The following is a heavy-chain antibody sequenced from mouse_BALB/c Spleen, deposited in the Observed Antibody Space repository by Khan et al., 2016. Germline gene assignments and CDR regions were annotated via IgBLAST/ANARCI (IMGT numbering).Heavy chain of an antibody. D-gene: IGHD1-1*01. V-gene: IGHV1-9*01. CDR1: GYTFSRYW. CDR2: ILPGTDST. Sequence: QVPLLQSGAELMKPGASVKISCKASGYTFSRYWIEWIKERPGHGLEWIGEILPGTDSTNYNDKFKGKAAFTAESSSSTAYIQLNSLTSEDAAVYYCARGATWGQGTLVTVSA. CDR3: ARGAT. J-gene: IGHJ3*01.